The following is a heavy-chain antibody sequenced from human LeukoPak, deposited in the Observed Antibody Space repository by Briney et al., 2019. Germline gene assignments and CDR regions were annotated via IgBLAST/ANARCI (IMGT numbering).Heavy chain of an antibody. CDR1: GGSISSYY. CDR2: IYYSGST. Sequence: SETLSLTCTVSGGSISSYYWSWIRQPPGKGLEWIGYIYYSGSTNYNPSLKSRVTISVDTSKNQFSLKLSSVTAADTAVYYCARGRGYSGYGYYYGMDVWGQGTTVTVSS. CDR3: ARGRGYSGYGYYYGMDV. J-gene: IGHJ6*02. V-gene: IGHV4-59*12. D-gene: IGHD5-12*01.